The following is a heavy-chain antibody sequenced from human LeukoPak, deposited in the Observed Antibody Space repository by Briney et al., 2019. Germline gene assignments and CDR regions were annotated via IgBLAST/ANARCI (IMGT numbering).Heavy chain of an antibody. CDR3: AKDHDYDSSGPY. J-gene: IGHJ4*02. Sequence: TGGSLRLSCAASGFTLSSYAMSWVRQAPGKGLEWVSAISGSGGSTYYADSVKGRFTISRDNSRNTLYLQMNSLRTEDTAVYYCAKDHDYDSSGPYWGQGTLVTVSS. D-gene: IGHD3-22*01. V-gene: IGHV3-23*01. CDR2: ISGSGGST. CDR1: GFTLSSYA.